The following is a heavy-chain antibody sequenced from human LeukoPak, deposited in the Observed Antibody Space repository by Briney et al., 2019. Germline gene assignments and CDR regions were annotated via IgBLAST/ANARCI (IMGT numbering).Heavy chain of an antibody. V-gene: IGHV3-7*01. CDR1: GFTFSSYW. CDR3: ARELRYFERYYFDY. J-gene: IGHJ4*02. CDR2: IKQDGSEK. Sequence: AGGSLRLSCAASGFTFSSYWMSWVRQAPGKGLEWVANIKQDGSEKYYVDSVKGRFTISRDNAKNSLYLQMNSLRAEDTAVYYCARELRYFERYYFDYWGQGTLVTVSS. D-gene: IGHD3-9*01.